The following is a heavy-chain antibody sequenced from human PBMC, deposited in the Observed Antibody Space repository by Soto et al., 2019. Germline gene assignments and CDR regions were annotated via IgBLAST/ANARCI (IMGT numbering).Heavy chain of an antibody. CDR3: ARDIRIAAAGLYYYYYGMDV. CDR1: GGSISSYY. D-gene: IGHD6-13*01. V-gene: IGHV4-4*07. Sequence: TLSLTCTVSGGSISSYYWSWIRQPAGKGLEWIGRIYTSGSTNYNPSLKSRVTMSVDTSKNQFSLKLSSVTAADTAVYYCARDIRIAAAGLYYYYYGMDVWGQGTTVTVSS. J-gene: IGHJ6*02. CDR2: IYTSGST.